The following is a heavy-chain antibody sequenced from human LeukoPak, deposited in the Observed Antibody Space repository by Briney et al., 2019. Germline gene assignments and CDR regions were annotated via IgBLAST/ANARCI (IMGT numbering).Heavy chain of an antibody. Sequence: SQTLSLTYAISGDSVSSNSAAWNWIRQSPSRGLEWLGRTYYRSKWYNDYAVSVKSRITINPDTSKNQFSLQLNSVTPEDTAVYYCARTNDYSNYFDYWGQGTLVTVFS. CDR1: GDSVSSNSAA. CDR2: TYYRSKWYN. CDR3: ARTNDYSNYFDY. D-gene: IGHD4-11*01. V-gene: IGHV6-1*01. J-gene: IGHJ4*02.